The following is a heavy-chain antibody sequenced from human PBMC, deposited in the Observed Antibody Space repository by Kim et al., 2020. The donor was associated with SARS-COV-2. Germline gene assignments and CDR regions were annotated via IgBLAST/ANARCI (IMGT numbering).Heavy chain of an antibody. J-gene: IGHJ4*02. CDR1: AYSFISYG. CDR2: ISPYNGNT. V-gene: IGHV1-18*01. CDR3: ARDLGAVASTGYFDY. D-gene: IGHD6-19*01. Sequence: ASVKVSCKASAYSFISYGISWVRQAPGQGLEWMGWISPYNGNTNYVQKLQGRVTMTTDTSTGTAYMELRSLRSDDTAVYYCARDLGAVASTGYFDYWGQGTLVTVSS.